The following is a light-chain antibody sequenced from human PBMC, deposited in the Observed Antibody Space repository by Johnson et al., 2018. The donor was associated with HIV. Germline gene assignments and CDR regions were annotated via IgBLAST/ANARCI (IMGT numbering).Light chain of an antibody. CDR3: GTWDFSLSARV. V-gene: IGLV1-51*02. Sequence: QSLLTQPPSVSAAPGQKVTISCSGSSSNIGNKYVSWYQQLPGTAPKLLIYENSKRPSGIPDRFSGSKSGTSATLGITGLQTGDEADYYCGTWDFSLSARVFGTGTQVTVL. CDR1: SSNIGNKY. CDR2: ENS. J-gene: IGLJ1*01.